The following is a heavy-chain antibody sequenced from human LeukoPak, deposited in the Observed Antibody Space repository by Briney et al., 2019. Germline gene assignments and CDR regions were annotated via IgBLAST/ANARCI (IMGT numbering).Heavy chain of an antibody. D-gene: IGHD6-19*01. CDR3: ARDLGTSGWYTFDY. Sequence: SQTLSLTCAISGDSVASNNGAWNWIRQSPSRGLEWLGRTYYRSKWYNDYAMPMKGRISINPDTSKNQFSLQVNSVTLEDTAIYYRARDLGTSGWYTFDYWGQGTLVTVSS. J-gene: IGHJ4*02. CDR2: TYYRSKWYN. V-gene: IGHV6-1*01. CDR1: GDSVASNNGA.